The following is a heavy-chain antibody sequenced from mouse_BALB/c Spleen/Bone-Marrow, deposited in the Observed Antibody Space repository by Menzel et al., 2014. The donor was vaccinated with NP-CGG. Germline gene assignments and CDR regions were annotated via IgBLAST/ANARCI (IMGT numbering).Heavy chain of an antibody. CDR3: PRSFIFQC. Sequence: EVQLQQSGPELVKPGAPAKMSCKASGYTFTSYVMHWVKQKPGQGLEWMGYINPYNAGTKYNEKFKGKATQPSAKSASTAYMQLSSLTSKVSAVYYCPRSFIFQCRAQGTTLSVAS. V-gene: IGHV1-14*01. CDR1: GYTFTSYV. CDR2: INPYNAGT. D-gene: IGHD1-1*01. J-gene: IGHJ2*01.